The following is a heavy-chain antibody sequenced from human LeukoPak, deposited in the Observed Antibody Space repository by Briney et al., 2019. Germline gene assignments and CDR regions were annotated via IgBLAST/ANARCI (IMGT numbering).Heavy chain of an antibody. D-gene: IGHD3-9*01. CDR1: GFTFRNYW. Sequence: GGSLRLSCAASGFTFRNYWMYWVRQAPGKGLEWVSAISGSGGSTYYADSVKGRFTISRDNSKNTLYLQMNSLRAEDTAVYYCAKDYSSYDILTGLFDYWGQGTLVTVSS. J-gene: IGHJ4*02. CDR2: ISGSGGST. V-gene: IGHV3-23*01. CDR3: AKDYSSYDILTGLFDY.